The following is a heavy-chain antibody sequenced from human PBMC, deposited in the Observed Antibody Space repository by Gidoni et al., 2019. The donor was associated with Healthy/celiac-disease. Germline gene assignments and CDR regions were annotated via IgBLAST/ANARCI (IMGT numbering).Heavy chain of an antibody. J-gene: IGHJ6*02. CDR2: TYYRSKWYN. D-gene: IGHD6-19*01. CDR1: GDSVSSNRAA. Sequence: QVQLQQSGPGLVKPSQTLSLTCAISGDSVSSNRAAWNWIRQSPSRGLEWLGRTYYRSKWYNDYAVSVKSRITINPDTSKNQFSLQLNSVTPEDTAVYYCARSVAGTFYYYYYYGMDVWGQGTTVTVSS. CDR3: ARSVAGTFYYYYYYGMDV. V-gene: IGHV6-1*01.